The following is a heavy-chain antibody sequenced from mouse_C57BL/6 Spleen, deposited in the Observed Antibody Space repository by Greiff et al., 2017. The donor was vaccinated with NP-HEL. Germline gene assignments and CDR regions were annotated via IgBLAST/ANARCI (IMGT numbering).Heavy chain of an antibody. CDR3: TTTNYYGSSYGYFDV. Sequence: EVQLQQSGAELVRPGASVKLSCTASGFNIKDDYMHWVKQRPEQGLEWIGWIDPENGDTEYASKFQGKATITADTSSNTAYLQLSSLTSEDTAVYYCTTTNYYGSSYGYFDVWGTGTTVTVSS. CDR2: IDPENGDT. CDR1: GFNIKDDY. V-gene: IGHV14-4*01. J-gene: IGHJ1*03. D-gene: IGHD1-1*01.